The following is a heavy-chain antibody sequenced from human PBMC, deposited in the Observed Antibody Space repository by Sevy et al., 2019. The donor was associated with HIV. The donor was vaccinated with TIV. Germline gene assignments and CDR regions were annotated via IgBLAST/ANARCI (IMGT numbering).Heavy chain of an antibody. D-gene: IGHD1-1*01. CDR2: ISSDGSTK. Sequence: GGSLRLSCAASGFTFSNYAMHWVRQVPPGKGLEWVAVISSDGSTKDYADAVKGRLTTSRNNSKNTLYLKMNSLSADDTAVYYCARDTYCGSTTGYMGVFQYWGQCTLVTVSS. CDR1: GFTFSNYA. J-gene: IGHJ1*01. CDR3: ARDTYCGSTTGYMGVFQY. V-gene: IGHV3-30*04.